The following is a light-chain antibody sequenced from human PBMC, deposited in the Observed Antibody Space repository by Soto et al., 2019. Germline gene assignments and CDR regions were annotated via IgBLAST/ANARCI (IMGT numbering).Light chain of an antibody. CDR3: QQYSIWRT. J-gene: IGKJ1*01. Sequence: EIEMTQSPATLSLAPGGRGTLSCRASESVSTNLAWYQQKAGQAPRLLIYAASTRATGIPARFSGSGTGTEFTLTISRLQSEDFAVYYCQQYSIWRTFGQGTKVDIK. CDR1: ESVSTN. CDR2: AAS. V-gene: IGKV3-15*01.